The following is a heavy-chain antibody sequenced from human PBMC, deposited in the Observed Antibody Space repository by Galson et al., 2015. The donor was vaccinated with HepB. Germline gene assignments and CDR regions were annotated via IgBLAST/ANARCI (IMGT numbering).Heavy chain of an antibody. J-gene: IGHJ6*03. CDR2: IDPSDSYL. D-gene: IGHD3-3*02. CDR3: ARLPSFSTYYHMDV. CDR1: GYSFVSHW. Sequence: QSGAEVKKPGESLKISCKGSGYSFVSHWISWVRQMPGKGLEWMGRIDPSDSYLDYSPSFQGHVTISADKSISTAYLQWSSLKASDTAMYYCARLPSFSTYYHMDVWGKGTTVTVSS. V-gene: IGHV5-10-1*01.